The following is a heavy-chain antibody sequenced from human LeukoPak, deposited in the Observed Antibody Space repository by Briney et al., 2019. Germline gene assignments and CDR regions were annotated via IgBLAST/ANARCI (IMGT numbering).Heavy chain of an antibody. V-gene: IGHV1-69*05. D-gene: IGHD2-2*01. Sequence: ASVKVSCKASGGTFSSYATSWVRQAPGQGLEWMGGIIPIFGTANYAQKFQGRGTITTDESTSTAYMELSSLRSEDTAVYYCARSGDYCSSTSCRYYFDYWGQGTLVTVSS. CDR1: GGTFSSYA. CDR2: IIPIFGTA. J-gene: IGHJ4*02. CDR3: ARSGDYCSSTSCRYYFDY.